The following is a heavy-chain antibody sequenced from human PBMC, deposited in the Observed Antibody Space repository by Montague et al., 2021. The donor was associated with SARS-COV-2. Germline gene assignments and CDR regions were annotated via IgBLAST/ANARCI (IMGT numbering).Heavy chain of an antibody. CDR2: INHSGST. CDR3: ARSTVTNSPFGFSNKLRSRYSGMDV. Sequence: SETLSLTCAVYGGPFSGYYLNWIRQPPGKGLEWIGEINHSGSTNYNPSLKSRVTIAVDTSKDQFSLKLTSVTAADTAVFYCARSTVTNSPFGFSNKLRSRYSGMDVWGQGTTVTVSS. D-gene: IGHD4-17*01. J-gene: IGHJ6*02. CDR1: GGPFSGYY. V-gene: IGHV4-34*01.